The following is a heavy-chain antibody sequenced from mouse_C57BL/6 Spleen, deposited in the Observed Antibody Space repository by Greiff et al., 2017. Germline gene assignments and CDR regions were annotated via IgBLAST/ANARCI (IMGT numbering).Heavy chain of an antibody. Sequence: EVMLVESGEGLVKPGGSLKLSCAASGFTFSSYAMSWVRQTPEKRLEWVAYISSGGDYIYYADTVKGRFTISRDNARNTLYLQMSSLKSEDTAMYYCTSSYYSNYLRYFDVWGTGTTVTVSS. V-gene: IGHV5-9-1*02. CDR3: TSSYYSNYLRYFDV. CDR2: ISSGGDYI. D-gene: IGHD2-5*01. J-gene: IGHJ1*03. CDR1: GFTFSSYA.